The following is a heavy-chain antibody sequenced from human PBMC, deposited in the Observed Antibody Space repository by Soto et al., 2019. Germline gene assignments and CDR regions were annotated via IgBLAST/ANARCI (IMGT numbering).Heavy chain of an antibody. V-gene: IGHV3-30*18. D-gene: IGHD3-3*01. Sequence: GGSLRLSCAASGFTFSSYGMHWVRQAPGKGLEWVAVISYDGSNKYYADSVKGRFTISRDNSKNTLYLQMNSLRAEDTAVYYCAKVSTIFGVAPMDVWGQGTTVTVSS. J-gene: IGHJ6*02. CDR2: ISYDGSNK. CDR3: AKVSTIFGVAPMDV. CDR1: GFTFSSYG.